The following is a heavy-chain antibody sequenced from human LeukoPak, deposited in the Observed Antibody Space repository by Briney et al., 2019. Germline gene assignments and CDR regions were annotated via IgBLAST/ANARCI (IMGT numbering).Heavy chain of an antibody. Sequence: PSETLSLTCTVSGGSVSSGSYSWTWIRQPPGKGLEWIGYVYYSGSTNYNPSLKSRLTISVDTSKNQFSLKLSSVTAADTAVYYCAREVYRKAYGDYGGFDPWGQGTLVTVSS. V-gene: IGHV4-61*01. CDR3: AREVYRKAYGDYGGFDP. CDR2: VYYSGST. J-gene: IGHJ5*02. D-gene: IGHD4-17*01. CDR1: GGSVSSGSYS.